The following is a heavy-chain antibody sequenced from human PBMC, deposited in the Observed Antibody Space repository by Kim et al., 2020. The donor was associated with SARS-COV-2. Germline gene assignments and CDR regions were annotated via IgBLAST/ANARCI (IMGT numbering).Heavy chain of an antibody. V-gene: IGHV1-3*01. CDR3: ARMVRGVTPYYFDY. D-gene: IGHD3-10*01. J-gene: IGHJ4*02. Sequence: SQKFQGRVTITRDTSASTAYMELSSLRSEDTAVYYCARMVRGVTPYYFDYWGQGTLVTVSS.